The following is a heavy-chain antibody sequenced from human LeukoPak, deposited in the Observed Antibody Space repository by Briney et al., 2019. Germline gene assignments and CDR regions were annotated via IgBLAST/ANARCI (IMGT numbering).Heavy chain of an antibody. V-gene: IGHV3-74*01. D-gene: IGHD5-24*01. Sequence: SGGSLRLSCAASGFTLSSYWMHWVRHVPGKGLVWVSRIKSDGSDTRYADSVKGRFTISRDNAKNTLYLQMNSLRAEDTAVYYCAKDAGGGRRWLHYDAFDIWGQGTMVTVSS. J-gene: IGHJ3*02. CDR2: IKSDGSDT. CDR3: AKDAGGGRRWLHYDAFDI. CDR1: GFTLSSYW.